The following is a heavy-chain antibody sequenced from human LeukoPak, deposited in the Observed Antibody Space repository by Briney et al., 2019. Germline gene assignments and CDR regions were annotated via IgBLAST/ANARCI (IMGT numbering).Heavy chain of an antibody. D-gene: IGHD6-19*01. CDR3: ARDMKKRQWLAYWYFDL. CDR2: IYHSGST. Sequence: SGTLSLTCAVSGGSISSSNWWSWVRQPPGKGLEWIGEIYHSGSTNYNPSLKSRVTISVDKSKNQFSLKLSSVTAADPAVYYCARDMKKRQWLAYWYFDLWGRGTLVTVSS. J-gene: IGHJ2*01. CDR1: GGSISSSNW. V-gene: IGHV4-4*02.